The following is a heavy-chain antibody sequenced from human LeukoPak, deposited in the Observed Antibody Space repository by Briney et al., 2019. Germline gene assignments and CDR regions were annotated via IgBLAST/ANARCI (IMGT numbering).Heavy chain of an antibody. CDR3: ARRYCSGGSCYFVDY. D-gene: IGHD2-15*01. CDR1: GYNFPTYW. Sequence: KPGESLKISCKGSGYNFPTYWIGWVRQMPGKGLERMGSIYPGDSDTRYSPSFQGQVTISADKSISTAYLQWSSLKASDTAMYYCARRYCSGGSCYFVDYWGQGTLVTVSS. J-gene: IGHJ4*02. V-gene: IGHV5-51*01. CDR2: IYPGDSDT.